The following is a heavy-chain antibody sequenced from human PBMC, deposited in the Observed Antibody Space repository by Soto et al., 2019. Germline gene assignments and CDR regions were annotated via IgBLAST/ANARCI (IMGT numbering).Heavy chain of an antibody. CDR3: VKDRGGCWTFDS. Sequence: QVQLVESGGGVVQPGRSLRLSCAAAGFTFSRDAMHWVRQAPGKGLEWVAVITYDGLDKFKWYAESVEGRFTISRDNSKSMLYLEMSSLRLADMAVYYFVKDRGGCWTFDSWGQGNRVTVSS. V-gene: IGHV3-30*04. J-gene: IGHJ4*02. D-gene: IGHD1-1*01. CDR2: ITYDGLDKFK. CDR1: GFTFSRDA.